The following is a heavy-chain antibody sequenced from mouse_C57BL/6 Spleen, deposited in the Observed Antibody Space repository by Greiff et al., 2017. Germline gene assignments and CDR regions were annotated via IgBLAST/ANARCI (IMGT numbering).Heavy chain of an antibody. J-gene: IGHJ1*03. CDR2: ISNGGGSP. V-gene: IGHV5-12*01. Sequence: DVKLVESGGGLVQPGGSLKLSCAASGFTFSDYYMYWVRQTPEKRLEWVAYISNGGGSPYYPDTVKGRFTLSGDNAKNTLYLPMSRLKSGCTAMYYGARPWYGSSYGYFDVWGTGTTVTVSS. CDR3: ARPWYGSSYGYFDV. D-gene: IGHD1-1*01. CDR1: GFTFSDYY.